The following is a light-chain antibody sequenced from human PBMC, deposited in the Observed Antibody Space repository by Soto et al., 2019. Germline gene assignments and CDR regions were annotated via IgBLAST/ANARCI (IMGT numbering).Light chain of an antibody. CDR3: HQYGSSPKT. CDR2: GAS. Sequence: IVLTQSPGTLSLSPGERATLSCRASQSVSSSYLAWYQQKPGQAPRLLIYGASSRATGIPDRFSGSGSGTDFTLTISRLEPEDFAVYYCHQYGSSPKTFGGGTKV. V-gene: IGKV3-20*01. CDR1: QSVSSSY. J-gene: IGKJ4*01.